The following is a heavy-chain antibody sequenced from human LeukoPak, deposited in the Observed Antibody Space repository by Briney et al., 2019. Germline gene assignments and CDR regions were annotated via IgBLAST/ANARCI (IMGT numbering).Heavy chain of an antibody. CDR1: GFTFSSDA. CDR3: AKEAGYSGSYNADY. D-gene: IGHD1-26*01. CDR2: ISDNGDRT. Sequence: GGSLRLSCAASGFTFSSDAMNWVRQAPGKGLEWVSVISDNGDRTYYADSVKVRFTISRDNSKNTLFLQMNSLGAEDTAVYYCAKEAGYSGSYNADYWGQGTLVTVSS. J-gene: IGHJ4*02. V-gene: IGHV3-23*01.